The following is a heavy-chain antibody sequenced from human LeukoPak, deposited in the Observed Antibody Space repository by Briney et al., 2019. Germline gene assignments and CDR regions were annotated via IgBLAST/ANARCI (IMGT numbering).Heavy chain of an antibody. Sequence: GASVKVSCKASGGTFSSYAISWVRQAPGQGLEWMGGITPIFGTANYAQKFQGRVTITADESTSTAYMELSSLRSEDTAVYYCARLISSKGYFDYWGQGTLVTVSS. CDR2: ITPIFGTA. D-gene: IGHD2-2*01. V-gene: IGHV1-69*13. J-gene: IGHJ4*02. CDR3: ARLISSKGYFDY. CDR1: GGTFSSYA.